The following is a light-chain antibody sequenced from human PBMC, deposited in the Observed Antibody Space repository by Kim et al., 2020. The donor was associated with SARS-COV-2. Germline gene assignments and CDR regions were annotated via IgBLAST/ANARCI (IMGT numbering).Light chain of an antibody. CDR2: NVS. Sequence: GQSVTISCTGTSSTVGSYNSVSLYQHHPGKAPKLMIYNVSKRPSGVANRFSGSKSGNTASLTISGLQAEDEADYYCSSYASSNNLVFGGGTKLTVL. V-gene: IGLV2-14*03. CDR1: SSTVGSYNS. CDR3: SSYASSNNLV. J-gene: IGLJ2*01.